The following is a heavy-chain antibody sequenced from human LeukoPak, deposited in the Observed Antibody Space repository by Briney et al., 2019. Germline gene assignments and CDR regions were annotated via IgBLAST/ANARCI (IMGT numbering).Heavy chain of an antibody. J-gene: IGHJ6*02. CDR2: ISAYNGNT. D-gene: IGHD3-22*01. CDR1: GYTFSSYG. Sequence: ASVKVSCKASGYTFSSYGISWVRQAPGQGLEWMGWISAYNGNTNYAQKLQGRVTMTTDTSTSTAYMELGSLRSDDTAVYYCARDMEVLYYYDSSGYYYKGYYYYYGMDVWGQGTTVTVS. V-gene: IGHV1-18*01. CDR3: ARDMEVLYYYDSSGYYYKGYYYYYGMDV.